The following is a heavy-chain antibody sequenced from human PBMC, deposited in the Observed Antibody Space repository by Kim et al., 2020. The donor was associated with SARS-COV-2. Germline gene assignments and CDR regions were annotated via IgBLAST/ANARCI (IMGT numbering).Heavy chain of an antibody. CDR3: ARDTDGERKYYDFWSGYYYYYYYVMDV. CDR2: IYSGGST. V-gene: IGHV3-66*01. Sequence: GGSLRLSCAASGFTVSSNYMSWVRQAPGKGLEWVSVIYSGGSTYYADSVKGRFTISRDNSKNTLYLQMNSLRAEDTAVYYCARDTDGERKYYDFWSGYYYYYYYVMDVWGQGTTVTVSS. D-gene: IGHD3-3*01. J-gene: IGHJ6*02. CDR1: GFTVSSNY.